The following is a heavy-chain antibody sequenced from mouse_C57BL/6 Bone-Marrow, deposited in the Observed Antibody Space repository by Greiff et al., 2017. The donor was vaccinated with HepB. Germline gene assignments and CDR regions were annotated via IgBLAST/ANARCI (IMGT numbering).Heavy chain of an antibody. J-gene: IGHJ2*01. D-gene: IGHD1-1*01. CDR3: ARLITTVRGPFDY. V-gene: IGHV5-6*01. CDR1: GFTFSSYG. Sequence: EVQVVESGGDLVKPGGSLKLSCAASGFTFSSYGMSWVRQTPDKRLEWVATISSGGSYTYYPDSVKGRFTISRDNAKNTLYLQMSSLKSEDTAMYYCARLITTVRGPFDYWGQGTTLTVSS. CDR2: ISSGGSYT.